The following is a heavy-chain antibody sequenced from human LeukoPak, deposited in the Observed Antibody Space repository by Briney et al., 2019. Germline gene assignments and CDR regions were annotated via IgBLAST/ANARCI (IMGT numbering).Heavy chain of an antibody. Sequence: GGSLRLSCAVSGFTVSSNYMSWVRQAPGKGLEWVSVIYDIGNTYYTDSVKGRFTISRDTSKNTVYLQMNSLRAEDTAVYYCARGGMRRPYDCWGQGALVTVSS. D-gene: IGHD1-14*01. J-gene: IGHJ4*02. V-gene: IGHV3-53*01. CDR1: GFTVSSNY. CDR2: IYDIGNT. CDR3: ARGGMRRPYDC.